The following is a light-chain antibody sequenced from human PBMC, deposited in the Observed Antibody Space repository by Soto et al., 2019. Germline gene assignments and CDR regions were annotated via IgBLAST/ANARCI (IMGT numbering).Light chain of an antibody. J-gene: IGLJ1*01. CDR3: SSYTSRTTRV. V-gene: IGLV2-14*01. Sequence: QSALTQPASVSGSPGQSITISCTGTSSDVGGYNYVSWYQQHPGKAPKLMIYEVSNRPSGVSNRFSGSKSGSTASLTISGLQAEDEADYYCSSYTSRTTRVFGTGTKLTVL. CDR2: EVS. CDR1: SSDVGGYNY.